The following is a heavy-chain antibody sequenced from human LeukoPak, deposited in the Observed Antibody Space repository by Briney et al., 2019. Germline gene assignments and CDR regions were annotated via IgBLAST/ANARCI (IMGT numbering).Heavy chain of an antibody. CDR3: ARKYSSGSLPVDP. Sequence: GASVKVSCKASGGTFSSYAISWVRQAPGQGLEWMGWISAYNGNTNYAQKLQGRVTMTTDTSTSTAYMELRSLRSDDTAVYYCARKYSSGSLPVDPWGQGTLVTVSS. CDR1: GGTFSSYA. V-gene: IGHV1-18*01. D-gene: IGHD6-25*01. CDR2: ISAYNGNT. J-gene: IGHJ5*02.